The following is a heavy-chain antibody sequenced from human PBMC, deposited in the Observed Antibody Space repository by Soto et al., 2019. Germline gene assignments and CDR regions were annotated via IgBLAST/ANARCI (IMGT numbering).Heavy chain of an antibody. D-gene: IGHD2-2*01. CDR1: GGSVSISTYY. Sequence: QLQLRESGPGLVKPSETLSLTCSVSGGSVSISTYYWAWVRQTPGKGLEWLGSILHSGSTYYNPSLKGRLTLSVNTSEDQFYLNLSSVTATDTGVYYCATLPAAMYFYGSDVWGPGTTVTVSS. J-gene: IGHJ6*02. CDR3: ATLPAAMYFYGSDV. CDR2: ILHSGST. V-gene: IGHV4-39*01.